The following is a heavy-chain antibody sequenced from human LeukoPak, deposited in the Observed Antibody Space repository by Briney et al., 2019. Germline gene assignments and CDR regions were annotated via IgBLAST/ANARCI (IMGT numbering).Heavy chain of an antibody. Sequence: TASETLSLTCTVSGGSISSSSYYWGWIRQPPGKGLEWIGSIYYSGSIYYNPSLKSRVTISVDTSKNQFSLKLSSVTAADTAVYYCARDFYYDYVWGSSRYYYGMDVWGQGTTVTVSS. CDR1: GGSISSSSYY. J-gene: IGHJ6*02. D-gene: IGHD3-16*02. CDR2: IYYSGSI. V-gene: IGHV4-39*02. CDR3: ARDFYYDYVWGSSRYYYGMDV.